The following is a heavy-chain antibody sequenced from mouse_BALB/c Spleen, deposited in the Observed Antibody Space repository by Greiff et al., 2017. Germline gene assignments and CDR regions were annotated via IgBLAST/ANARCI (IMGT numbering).Heavy chain of an antibody. V-gene: IGHV5-9-4*01. CDR3: ASDRGGGNLYAMDY. Sequence: DVKLVESGGGLVKPGGSLKLSCAASGFTFSSYAMSWVRQSPEKRLEWVAEISSGGSYTYYPDTVTGRFTISRDNAKNTLYLEMSSLRSEDTAMYYCASDRGGGNLYAMDYWGQGTSVTVSS. J-gene: IGHJ4*01. CDR2: ISSGGSYT. D-gene: IGHD2-1*01. CDR1: GFTFSSYA.